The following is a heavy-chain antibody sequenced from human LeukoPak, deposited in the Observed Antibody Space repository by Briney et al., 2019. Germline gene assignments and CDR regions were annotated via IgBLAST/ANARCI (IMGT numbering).Heavy chain of an antibody. Sequence: ASVKVSCKASGYTFISYGISWVRQAPGQGLEWMGWISAYTRNTKYAQKFQGRVAMTSDTSTSVAYMELRSLRSDDTAIYYCAREGHGDYAEDYWGQGTLVTVSS. J-gene: IGHJ4*02. CDR1: GYTFISYG. CDR2: ISAYTRNT. V-gene: IGHV1-18*01. D-gene: IGHD4-17*01. CDR3: AREGHGDYAEDY.